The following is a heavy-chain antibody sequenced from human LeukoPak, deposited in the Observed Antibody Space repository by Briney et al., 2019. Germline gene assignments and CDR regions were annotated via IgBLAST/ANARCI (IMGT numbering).Heavy chain of an antibody. CDR2: INHSGST. Sequence: SETLSLTCAVYGGSFSGYYWSWIRQPPGKGLEWIGEINHSGSTNHNPSLKSRVTISVDTSKNQFSLKLSSVTAADTAVYYCARDLGIIAAAGHWFDPWGQGTLVTVSS. CDR1: GGSFSGYY. J-gene: IGHJ5*02. CDR3: ARDLGIIAAAGHWFDP. D-gene: IGHD6-13*01. V-gene: IGHV4-34*01.